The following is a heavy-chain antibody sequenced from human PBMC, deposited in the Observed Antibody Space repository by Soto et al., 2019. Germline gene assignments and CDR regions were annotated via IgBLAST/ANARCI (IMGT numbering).Heavy chain of an antibody. CDR3: ARAGAAAGNYYYYGMDV. V-gene: IGHV3-13*01. J-gene: IGHJ6*02. D-gene: IGHD6-13*01. CDR2: IGTAGDT. Sequence: GGSLRLSCAASGFTFSSYDMHWVRQATGNGLEWVSAIGTAGDTYYPGSVKGRFTISRENAKNSLYLQMNSLRAGDTAVYYCARAGAAAGNYYYYGMDVWGQGTTVTVSS. CDR1: GFTFSSYD.